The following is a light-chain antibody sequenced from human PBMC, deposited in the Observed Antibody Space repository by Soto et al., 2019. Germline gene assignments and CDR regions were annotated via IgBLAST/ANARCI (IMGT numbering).Light chain of an antibody. Sequence: DIQMTQSPSSLSASVGDRVTITCRASQSISTYLHWYQQKPGKAPNLLIYAASTLQSGVPSRFSGSGSVTDFTLTISSLQPEDFATYFCQHGYSTPLTFGGGNKVYIK. J-gene: IGKJ4*01. CDR2: AAS. CDR3: QHGYSTPLT. CDR1: QSISTY. V-gene: IGKV1-39*01.